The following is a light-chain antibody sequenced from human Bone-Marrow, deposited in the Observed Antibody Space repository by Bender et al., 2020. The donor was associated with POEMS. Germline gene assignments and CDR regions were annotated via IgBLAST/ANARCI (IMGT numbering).Light chain of an antibody. J-gene: IGLJ3*02. CDR3: QVWDTSDNPWV. V-gene: IGLV3-21*02. CDR2: DDN. CDR1: NFGSKS. Sequence: SYVLTQPLSLSVAPGGTARLTCAGNNFGSKSVHWYQQKPGQAPVLVVYDDNDRPSGIPERFSGSNSGNTATLTITGVEAGDEAEYYCQVWDTSDNPWVFGGGTALTVL.